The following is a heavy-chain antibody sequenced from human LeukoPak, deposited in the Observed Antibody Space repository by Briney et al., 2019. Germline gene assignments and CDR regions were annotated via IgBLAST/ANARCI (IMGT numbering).Heavy chain of an antibody. J-gene: IGHJ4*02. V-gene: IGHV3-48*04. D-gene: IGHD4-17*01. CDR2: ISTSSSTI. CDR3: ARRHGDYFLDY. Sequence: GGSLRLSCAASGFTFSSYSMNWVRQAPGKGLEWVSHISTSSSTIYYADSVKGRFTISRDNVKNSLYLQMNSLRAEDTAVYYCARRHGDYFLDYWGQGTLVTVSS. CDR1: GFTFSSYS.